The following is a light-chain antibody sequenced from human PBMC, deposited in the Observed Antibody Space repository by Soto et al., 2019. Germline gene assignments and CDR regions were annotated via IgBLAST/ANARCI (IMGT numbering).Light chain of an antibody. CDR3: QHYAHNSPIT. Sequence: EIVLTQSPGTLSLSPGERATLSCRASQSVSSRLAWYQQRPGQAPRLLISGASSRATGIPDRFSGSGSGTDFSLTISRLEPEDVALYYCQHYAHNSPITFGQGTRLEIK. J-gene: IGKJ5*01. V-gene: IGKV3-20*01. CDR1: QSVSSR. CDR2: GAS.